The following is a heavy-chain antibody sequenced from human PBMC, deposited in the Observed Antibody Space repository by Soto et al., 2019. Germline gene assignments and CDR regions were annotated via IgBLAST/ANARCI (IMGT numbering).Heavy chain of an antibody. D-gene: IGHD2-8*01. CDR3: ARDRSTYGGGGRGESKESCFEP. CDR2: AYSSGDT. Sequence: PSETLSLTCTGSGGSTSRCYSTYLPLPPAKGLEGIGLAYSSGDTVYNPSLNSRGTLAVDTSKSQVSLKLRYVTAXDTAVYYCARDRSTYGGGGRGESKESCFEPWGQGPQVSVS. J-gene: IGHJ5*02. CDR1: GGSTSRCY. V-gene: IGHV4-59*01.